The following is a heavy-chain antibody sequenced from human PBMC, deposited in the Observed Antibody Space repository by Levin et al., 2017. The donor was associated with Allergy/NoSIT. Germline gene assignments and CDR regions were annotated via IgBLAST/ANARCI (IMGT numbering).Heavy chain of an antibody. CDR3: AGERGVVADFRHFDY. Sequence: LSLTCAASGFTFTDYGFNWVRQAPGKGLEWVSSINTYTGNTAYSGSVKGRFTISRDNARNSVYLQMNSLRVEDTAAYYCAGERGVVADFRHFDYWGQGTLVTISS. CDR1: GFTFTDYG. D-gene: IGHD2-21*01. J-gene: IGHJ4*02. CDR2: INTYTGNT. V-gene: IGHV3-21*01.